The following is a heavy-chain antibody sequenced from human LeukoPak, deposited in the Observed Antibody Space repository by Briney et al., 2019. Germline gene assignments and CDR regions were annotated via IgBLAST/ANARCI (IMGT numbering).Heavy chain of an antibody. Sequence: GGSLRLSCAASGFTFSDYYMSWIRQAPGKGLEWVSYISSSGSTIYYADSVKGRFAISRDNAKNSLYLQMDSLRVEDTAVYYCARDPYSGNYGAYYYYYMDVWGKGTTVTISS. V-gene: IGHV3-11*04. CDR2: ISSSGSTI. J-gene: IGHJ6*03. CDR3: ARDPYSGNYGAYYYYYMDV. CDR1: GFTFSDYY. D-gene: IGHD1-26*01.